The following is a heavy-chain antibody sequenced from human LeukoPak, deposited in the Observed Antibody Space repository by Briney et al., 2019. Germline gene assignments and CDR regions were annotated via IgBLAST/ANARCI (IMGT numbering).Heavy chain of an antibody. Sequence: PSETLSPTCTVSGGSISSYYWSWIRQPPGKGLEWIGYIYYSGSTNYNPSLKSRVTISVDTSKNQFSLKLSSVTAADTAVYYCARASGTGYYNFDYWGQGTLVTVSS. CDR2: IYYSGST. CDR1: GGSISSYY. D-gene: IGHD3-9*01. V-gene: IGHV4-59*01. J-gene: IGHJ4*02. CDR3: ARASGTGYYNFDY.